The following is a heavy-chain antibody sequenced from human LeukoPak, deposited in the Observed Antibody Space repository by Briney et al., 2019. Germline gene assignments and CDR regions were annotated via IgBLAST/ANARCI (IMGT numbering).Heavy chain of an antibody. CDR3: VADQTGRHPYFFDY. V-gene: IGHV3-7*01. Sequence: GGSLRPSCAASGSNFSTYWMTWVRQVLGKGLEWVANIKEDGSEIYYVDAVKGRFSISRGNAKTSLYLQMNNLSVADTAVYYCVADQTGRHPYFFDYWGQGTLVTVSS. J-gene: IGHJ4*02. CDR1: GSNFSTYW. CDR2: IKEDGSEI. D-gene: IGHD3-10*01.